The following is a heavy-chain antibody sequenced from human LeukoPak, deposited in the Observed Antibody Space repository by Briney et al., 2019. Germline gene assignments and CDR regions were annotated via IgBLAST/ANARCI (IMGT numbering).Heavy chain of an antibody. J-gene: IGHJ4*02. V-gene: IGHV4-59*01. CDR2: IYYSGST. Sequence: SETLSLTCTVSGASISSYYWSWIRQPPGKGLEWIGYIYYSGSTHYNPSLKSRVTISVDTSKNQFSLMLSSMTAADTAVYYCASGPYPAAGTDHQFDYWGQGTLVTVSS. D-gene: IGHD6-13*01. CDR3: ASGPYPAAGTDHQFDY. CDR1: GASISSYY.